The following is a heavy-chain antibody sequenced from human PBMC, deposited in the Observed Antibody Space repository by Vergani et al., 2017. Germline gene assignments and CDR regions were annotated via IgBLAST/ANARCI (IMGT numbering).Heavy chain of an antibody. CDR1: GYTLTELS. D-gene: IGHD5-24*01. CDR3: ARDFGARWLHLFDY. CDR2: FDPEDGET. Sequence: QVQLVQSGAEVKKPGASVKVSCKVSGYTLTELSMHWVRQAPGKGLEWMGGFDPEDGETIYAQKFQGRVTMTRDTSTSTVYMELSSLRSEDTAVYYCARDFGARWLHLFDYWGQGTLVTVSS. J-gene: IGHJ4*02. V-gene: IGHV1-24*01.